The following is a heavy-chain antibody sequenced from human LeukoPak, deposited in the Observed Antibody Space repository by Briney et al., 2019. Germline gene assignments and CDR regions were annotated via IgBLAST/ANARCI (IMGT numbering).Heavy chain of an antibody. V-gene: IGHV3-11*04. J-gene: IGHJ4*02. CDR1: GFTFSDYY. CDR2: ISSSGSTI. CDR3: ATWGYCSSTSCYSGPFDY. D-gene: IGHD2-2*01. Sequence: GGSLRLSCAASGFTFSDYYMSWIRQAPGKGLEWVSYISSSGSTIYYADSVKGRFTISRDNAKNSLYLQMNSLRAEDTAVYYCATWGYCSSTSCYSGPFDYWGQGTLVTASS.